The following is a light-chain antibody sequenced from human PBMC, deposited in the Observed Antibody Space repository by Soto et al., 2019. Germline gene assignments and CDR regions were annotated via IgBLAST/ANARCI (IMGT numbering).Light chain of an antibody. CDR1: QTISSW. J-gene: IGKJ2*01. Sequence: DIQMTQSPSTLSGSVGDRVTITCRASQTISSWLAWYQQKPGKAPRLLIYDAASLKTGVPSGFSGSGSGTNFTLTISSLQPDDFATYYCQYDSSFGQGTKVDIK. CDR2: DAA. CDR3: QYDSS. V-gene: IGKV1-5*01.